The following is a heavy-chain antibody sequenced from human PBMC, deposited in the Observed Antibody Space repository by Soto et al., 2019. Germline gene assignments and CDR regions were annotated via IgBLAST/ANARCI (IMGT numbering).Heavy chain of an antibody. D-gene: IGHD4-17*01. V-gene: IGHV1-69*12. CDR2: IIPIFGTA. Sequence: QVQLVQSGAEVKKPGSSVKVSCKASGGTFSSYAISWVRQAPGQGLEWMGWIIPIFGTANYAQKFQGRVTITADESTSTAYMELSSLRSEDTAVYYCATNSKETTVTKRQFDYWGQGTLVTVSS. J-gene: IGHJ4*02. CDR1: GGTFSSYA. CDR3: ATNSKETTVTKRQFDY.